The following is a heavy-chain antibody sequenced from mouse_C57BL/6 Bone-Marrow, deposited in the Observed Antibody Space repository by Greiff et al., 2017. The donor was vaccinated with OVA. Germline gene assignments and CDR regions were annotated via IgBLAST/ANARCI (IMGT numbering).Heavy chain of an antibody. J-gene: IGHJ2*01. CDR2: ISSGGSYT. CDR1: GFTFSSYG. V-gene: IGHV5-6*01. CDR3: ARHAGGYFDY. Sequence: EVKLQESGGDLVKPGGSLKLSCAASGFTFSSYGMSWVRQTPDKRLEWVATISSGGSYTYYPDSVKGRFTISRDNAKNTLYLQMSSLKAEDTAMYYCARHAGGYFDYWGQGTTLTVSS.